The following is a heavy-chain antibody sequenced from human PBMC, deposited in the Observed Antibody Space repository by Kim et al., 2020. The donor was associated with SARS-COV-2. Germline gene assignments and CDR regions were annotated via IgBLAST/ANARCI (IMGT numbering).Heavy chain of an antibody. J-gene: IGHJ5*02. CDR2: IYWDDDK. D-gene: IGHD2-2*01. CDR1: GFSLSTSGVG. Sequence: SGPTLVNPTQTLTLTCTFSGFSLSTSGVGVGWIRQPPGKVLEWLALIYWDDDKRYSPSLKSRLTITKDTSKNQVVLTMTNMDPVDTATYYCAHRRGRYCSSTSCYDSNWFDPWGQGTLVTVSS. V-gene: IGHV2-5*02. CDR3: AHRRGRYCSSTSCYDSNWFDP.